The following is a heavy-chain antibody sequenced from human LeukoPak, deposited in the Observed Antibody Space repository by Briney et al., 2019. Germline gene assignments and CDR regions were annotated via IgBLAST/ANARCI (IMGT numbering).Heavy chain of an antibody. CDR3: AREGTGYDPEDHFDY. J-gene: IGHJ4*02. Sequence: PGGSLRLSCAASGFTFSSYGITWVRRAPGKGLEWVSYISSSSSTIYYADSVKGRFTISRDNAKNSLYLQMNSLRAEDTAVYYCAREGTGYDPEDHFDYWGQGTLVTVSS. V-gene: IGHV3-48*01. CDR2: ISSSSSTI. CDR1: GFTFSSYG. D-gene: IGHD3-3*01.